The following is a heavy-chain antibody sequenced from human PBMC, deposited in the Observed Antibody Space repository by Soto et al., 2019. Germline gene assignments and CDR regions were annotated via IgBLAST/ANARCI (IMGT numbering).Heavy chain of an antibody. CDR2: ITGSGGST. J-gene: IGHJ4*02. D-gene: IGHD3-16*01. Sequence: PGGSLRLSCAASGFTFSSYAMSWVRQAPGKGLEWVSAITGSGGSTYYADSVKGRFTISRGNSQSTLYLQMSSLRGEDMAVYYCAKGSGASRPYYFDYWGQGTLVTVSS. CDR1: GFTFSSYA. CDR3: AKGSGASRPYYFDY. V-gene: IGHV3-23*01.